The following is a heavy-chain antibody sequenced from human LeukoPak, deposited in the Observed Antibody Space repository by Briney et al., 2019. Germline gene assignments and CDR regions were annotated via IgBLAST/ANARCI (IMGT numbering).Heavy chain of an antibody. CDR2: IYYSGSA. J-gene: IGHJ4*02. Sequence: SETLSLTCAVSGGSISSYYWSWIRQPPGKGLEWIGNIYYSGSANYNPSLKSRVTISVDTSKNQFSLKLSPVTAADTAVYYCARVGVDYSGNIIKYFFDYWGQGTLVTASS. D-gene: IGHD4-23*01. CDR1: GGSISSYY. V-gene: IGHV4-59*01. CDR3: ARVGVDYSGNIIKYFFDY.